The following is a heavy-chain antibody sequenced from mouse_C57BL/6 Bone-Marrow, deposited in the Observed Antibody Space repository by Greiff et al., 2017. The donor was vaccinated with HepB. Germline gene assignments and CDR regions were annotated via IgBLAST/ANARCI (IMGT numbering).Heavy chain of an antibody. Sequence: VKLQQSGPELVKPGASVKISCKASGYAFSSSWMNWVKQRPGKGLEWIGRIYPGDGDTNYNGKFKGKATLTADKSSSTAYMQLSSLTSEDSAVYFCARGTYYYGPDYWGQGTTLTVSS. CDR2: IYPGDGDT. J-gene: IGHJ2*01. CDR3: ARGTYYYGPDY. CDR1: GYAFSSSW. D-gene: IGHD1-1*01. V-gene: IGHV1-82*01.